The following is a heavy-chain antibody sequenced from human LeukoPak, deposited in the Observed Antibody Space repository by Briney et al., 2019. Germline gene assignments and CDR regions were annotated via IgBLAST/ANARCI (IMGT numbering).Heavy chain of an antibody. CDR1: GYTFTGYY. CDR3: ARAAYGGSHDSFDI. J-gene: IGHJ3*02. D-gene: IGHD4-23*01. CDR2: INPNSGAT. Sequence: ASVKVSCKASGYTFTGYYMHWVRQAPGQGLEWMGWINPNSGATNYAQKFQGRVTMTRDTSISTAYMELSRLRSDDTAVRYCARAAYGGSHDSFDIWGQGTLVTVSS. V-gene: IGHV1-2*02.